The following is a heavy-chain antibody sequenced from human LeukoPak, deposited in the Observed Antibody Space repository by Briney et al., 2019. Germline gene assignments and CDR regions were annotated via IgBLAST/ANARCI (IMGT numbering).Heavy chain of an antibody. CDR1: GGSISSYY. CDR3: ARVRGYSGYDLLDY. V-gene: IGHV4-59*01. D-gene: IGHD5-12*01. J-gene: IGHJ4*02. CDR2: IYYSGST. Sequence: PSETLSLTCTVSGGSISSYYWSWIRQPPGKGLVWIGYIYYSGSTNYNPSLKSRVTISVDTSKNQFSLKLSSVTAADTAVYYCARVRGYSGYDLLDYWGQGTLVTVSS.